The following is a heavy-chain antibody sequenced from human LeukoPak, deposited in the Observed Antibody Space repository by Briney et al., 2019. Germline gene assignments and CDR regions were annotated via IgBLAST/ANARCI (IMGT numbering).Heavy chain of an antibody. Sequence: SETLSLTCAVYGGSFSGYYWTLIRQPLGKGLEWIGEINHSGTTNYNPSLKSRVTISVDTSKNQFSLKLSSVTAADTAVYFCARSEGSGSTVLHYWGQGTLVTVSS. CDR1: GGSFSGYY. V-gene: IGHV4-34*01. J-gene: IGHJ4*02. CDR3: ARSEGSGSTVLHY. D-gene: IGHD3-10*01. CDR2: INHSGTT.